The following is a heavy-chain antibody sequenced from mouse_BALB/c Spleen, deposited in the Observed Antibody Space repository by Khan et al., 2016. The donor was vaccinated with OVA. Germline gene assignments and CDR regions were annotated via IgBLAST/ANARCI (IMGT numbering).Heavy chain of an antibody. CDR3: AILAYYYGSEMFAY. CDR1: GFTFSTYG. J-gene: IGHJ3*01. CDR2: VSTGGSYT. V-gene: IGHV5-6*01. D-gene: IGHD1-1*01. Sequence: EVELVESGGDLVKPGGSLKLSCAASGFTFSTYGMSWVRQTPDKRLEWVATVSTGGSYTYYQDSVKGRFTISRDNATNTLYLQMSSLKSEDTAMFYCAILAYYYGSEMFAYWGQGTLVTVSA.